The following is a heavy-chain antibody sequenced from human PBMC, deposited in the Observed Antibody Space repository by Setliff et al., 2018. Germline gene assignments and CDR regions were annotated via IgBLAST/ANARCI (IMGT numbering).Heavy chain of an antibody. V-gene: IGHV4-39*01. D-gene: IGHD1-26*01. CDR1: GGSISSRSYY. J-gene: IGHJ4*02. CDR2: AHQSGTT. CDR3: ARQPTGTYQWTFDS. Sequence: SETLSLTCTVSGGSISSRSYYWGWIRQAPGKGLEWIGTAHQSGTTFYNPSLKGRVTMSVDTSKSQFSLKLNSVTATDTAVYYCARQPTGTYQWTFDSWGQGTLVTVSS.